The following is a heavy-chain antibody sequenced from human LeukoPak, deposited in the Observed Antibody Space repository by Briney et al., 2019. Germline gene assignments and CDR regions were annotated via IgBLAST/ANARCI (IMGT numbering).Heavy chain of an antibody. V-gene: IGHV4-30-4*08. CDR1: GVSMSSGAFY. J-gene: IGHJ3*02. D-gene: IGHD4-17*01. CDR2: IYYSGSP. Sequence: SQTLSLTCTVSGVSMSSGAFYWSWIRQHPGKGLEWIGNIYYSGSPYYNPSLKSRVTISVDRSKNQFSLKLTSVTAADTAVYYCARAFPFDDYGDPDAFDIWGQGTMVTVSS. CDR3: ARAFPFDDYGDPDAFDI.